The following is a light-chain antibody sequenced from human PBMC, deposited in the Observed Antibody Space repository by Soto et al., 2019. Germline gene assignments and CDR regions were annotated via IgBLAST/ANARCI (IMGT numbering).Light chain of an antibody. Sequence: QAVVTQEPSFSVSPGRTVTLTCGLGSGSVSTSYYPSWYQQTPGQAPRTLIYNTNTRSSGVPDRFSGSILGNKAALTITGAQADDESDYYCVLYMGSGISVFGGGTKVTVL. CDR1: SGSVSTSYY. CDR2: NTN. V-gene: IGLV8-61*01. CDR3: VLYMGSGISV. J-gene: IGLJ3*02.